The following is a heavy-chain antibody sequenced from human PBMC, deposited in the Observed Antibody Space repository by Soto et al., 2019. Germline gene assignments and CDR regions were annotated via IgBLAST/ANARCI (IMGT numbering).Heavy chain of an antibody. J-gene: IGHJ4*02. CDR2: ISDSGNT. CDR3: FWSGYGGFDL. Sequence: PSETLSLTCTVSGGSISPSGGSFWGWIRQPPGKGLEWIGIISDSGNTYYNPSLKSRVTMSVDTSKNQFPLTLTSLTATDTAVYYDFWSGYGGFDLWGRGTLVTVSS. CDR1: GGSISPSGGSF. V-gene: IGHV4-39*01. D-gene: IGHD3-3*01.